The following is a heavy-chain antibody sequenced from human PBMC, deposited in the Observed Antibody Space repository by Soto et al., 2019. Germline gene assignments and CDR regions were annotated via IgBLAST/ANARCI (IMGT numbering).Heavy chain of an antibody. V-gene: IGHV3-23*01. CDR2: ISGSGGST. D-gene: IGHD4-17*01. CDR1: GFTFSSYA. J-gene: IGHJ4*02. CDR3: AKAGYGDYYAY. Sequence: ASLRLSCAASGFTFSSYAMSWVLQAPGKGLEWVSAISGSGGSTYYADSVKGRFTISRDNSKNTLYLQMNSLRAEDTAVYYCAKAGYGDYYAYWGQGTLVTVSS.